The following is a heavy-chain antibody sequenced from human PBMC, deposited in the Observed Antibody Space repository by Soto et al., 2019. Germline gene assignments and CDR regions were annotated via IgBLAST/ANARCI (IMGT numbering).Heavy chain of an antibody. CDR3: ARDILSVGPRANDAFDV. CDR1: GFTFSDNL. D-gene: IGHD2-8*02. V-gene: IGHV1-3*04. J-gene: IGHJ3*01. Sequence: QVQLVQSGAEVRKPGASVNISCRASGFTFSDNLINWVRQAPGQSLEWVGWINTDNGNTRYSQTFPGRVTISRHSSASIAYVEVTDLTSEDTAVYYCARDILSVGPRANDAFDVWGQGTMVIVSS. CDR2: INTDNGNT.